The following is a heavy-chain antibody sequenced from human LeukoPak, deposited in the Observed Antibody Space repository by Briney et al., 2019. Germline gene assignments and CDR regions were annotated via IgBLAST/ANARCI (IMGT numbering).Heavy chain of an antibody. CDR3: ARDSVDSTTVDF. CDR1: GFTVSSNY. D-gene: IGHD3-9*01. V-gene: IGHV3-53*01. Sequence: PGGSLRLSCAASGFTVSSNYMSWVRQAPGKGLEWVSVIYSGGSTYYADSVKGRFTISRDNSGNTLYLQMNSLRAEDTAVYYCARDSVDSTTVDFGGQGTLVTVSS. J-gene: IGHJ4*02. CDR2: IYSGGST.